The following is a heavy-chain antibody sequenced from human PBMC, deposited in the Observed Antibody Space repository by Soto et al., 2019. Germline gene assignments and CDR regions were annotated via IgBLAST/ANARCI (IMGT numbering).Heavy chain of an antibody. V-gene: IGHV3-30-3*01. Sequence: QVQLVESGGGVVQPGRSLGLSCAASGFTFSTYAMHWVRQAPGKGLEWLAVISYDGTNKYYADSGNGRFTISRDNSKNTLFLQMNSLTAEDTAVYYCARDQRAGNCRGGSCYYYYGRDVWGQGTTVTVSS. CDR3: ARDQRAGNCRGGSCYYYYGRDV. D-gene: IGHD2-15*01. J-gene: IGHJ6*02. CDR2: ISYDGTNK. CDR1: GFTFSTYA.